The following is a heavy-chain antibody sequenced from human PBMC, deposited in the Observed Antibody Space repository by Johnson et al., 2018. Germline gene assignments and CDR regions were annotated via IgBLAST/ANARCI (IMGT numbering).Heavy chain of an antibody. CDR2: IHTSGNT. V-gene: IGHV4-61*02. CDR1: GGSMSSGGYY. Sequence: QVQLQESGPGLVKFSQTLSLTCTVSGGSMSSGGYYWSWIRQPAGQGLEWIGRIHTSGNTNYNPSLKSRVPFSVDTSRNQFSLTLSSVTAADTAVDYCARTVLPATVGAFDIWGQGTAVTVSS. CDR3: ARTVLPATVGAFDI. J-gene: IGHJ3*02. D-gene: IGHD1-26*01.